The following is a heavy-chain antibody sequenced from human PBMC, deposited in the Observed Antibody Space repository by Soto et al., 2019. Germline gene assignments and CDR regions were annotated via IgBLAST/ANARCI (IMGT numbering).Heavy chain of an antibody. Sequence: LSLTCTVSGGSISSSSYYWGWIRQPPGKGLEWVSYISSSGSTIYYADSEKGRFTISRDNAKNSLYLQMNSLRAEDTAVYYCARDSSSWYRKDPYNWFDPWGQGTLVTVSS. CDR1: GGSISSSSYY. J-gene: IGHJ5*02. D-gene: IGHD6-13*01. CDR3: ARDSSSWYRKDPYNWFDP. CDR2: ISSSGSTI. V-gene: IGHV3-11*01.